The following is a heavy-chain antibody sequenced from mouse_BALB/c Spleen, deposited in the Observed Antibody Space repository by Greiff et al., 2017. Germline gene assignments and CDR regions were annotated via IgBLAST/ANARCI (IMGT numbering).Heavy chain of an antibody. D-gene: IGHD2-2*01. V-gene: IGHV14-1*02. Sequence: VQLKESGAELVRPGALVKLSCKASGFNIKDYYMHWVKQRPEQGLEWIGWIDPENGNTIYDPKFQGKASITADTSSNTAYLQLSSLTSEDTAVYYCARGGYGYGDWYFDVWGAGTTVTVSS. CDR1: GFNIKDYY. CDR2: IDPENGNT. J-gene: IGHJ1*01. CDR3: ARGGYGYGDWYFDV.